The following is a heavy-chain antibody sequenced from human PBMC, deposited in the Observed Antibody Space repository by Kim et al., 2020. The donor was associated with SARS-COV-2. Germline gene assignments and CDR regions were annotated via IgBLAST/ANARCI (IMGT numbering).Heavy chain of an antibody. CDR1: GFTFSSYW. J-gene: IGHJ4*02. V-gene: IGHV3-7*01. CDR2: IKQDGSEK. CDR3: ARRGPRWYSGSYSDY. Sequence: GGSLRLSCAASGFTFSSYWMSWVRQAPGKGLEWVANIKQDGSEKYNVDSVKGRFTISRDNAKNSLYLQMNSLRAEDTAVYYCARRGPRWYSGSYSDYWGQGTLVTVSS. D-gene: IGHD1-26*01.